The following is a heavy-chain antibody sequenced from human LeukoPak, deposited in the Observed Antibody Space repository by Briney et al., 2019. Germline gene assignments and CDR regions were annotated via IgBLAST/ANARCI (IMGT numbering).Heavy chain of an antibody. CDR1: GYTFTSYA. CDR3: AISKGEYSSGWYWSTDDSSTPEPNWFDP. V-gene: IGHV1-3*01. J-gene: IGHJ5*02. CDR2: INAGNGNT. Sequence: GASVKVSCKASGYTFTSYAMHWVRQAPGQRLEWMGWINAGNGNTKYSQEFQGRVTITRDTSASTAYMELRSLRSDDTAVYYCAISKGEYSSGWYWSTDDSSTPEPNWFDPWGQGTLVTVSS. D-gene: IGHD6-19*01.